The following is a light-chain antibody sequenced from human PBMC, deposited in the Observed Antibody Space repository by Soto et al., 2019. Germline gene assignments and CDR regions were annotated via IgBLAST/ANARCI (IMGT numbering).Light chain of an antibody. Sequence: EMVWTQSPGTLSLSPGERATLSCRASQSVSSSYLAWYQQNRGQAPRLLIYGASSRAPGIPDRFGGSGSGTDFTLTISRLEPEDFAVYYCQQYGSSRCTFGQGTKVEIK. CDR2: GAS. V-gene: IGKV3-20*01. CDR3: QQYGSSRCT. J-gene: IGKJ1*01. CDR1: QSVSSSY.